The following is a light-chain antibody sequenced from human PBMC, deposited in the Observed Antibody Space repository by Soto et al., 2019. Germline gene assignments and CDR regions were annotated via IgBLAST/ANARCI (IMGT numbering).Light chain of an antibody. CDR1: QSVTNSF. Sequence: EIVLAQSPGTLYLSPGERATLSCRASQSVTNSFLAWYQQKPGQAPRLLIYGASRMATGIPDRFTGSGSGTDFTITISRLEPEDFAVYYCQQYVSSPWAFGQGTKVEI. V-gene: IGKV3-20*01. CDR3: QQYVSSPWA. J-gene: IGKJ1*01. CDR2: GAS.